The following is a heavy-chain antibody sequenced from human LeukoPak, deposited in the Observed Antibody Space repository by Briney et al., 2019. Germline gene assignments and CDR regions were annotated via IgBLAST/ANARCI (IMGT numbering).Heavy chain of an antibody. Sequence: GGSLRLSCAASGFTFSSYSMNWVRQAPGKGLEWVSSISSSSSYIYYADSVKGRFTISRDNAKNSLYLQMNSLRAEDTAVYYRARDPFYGDYDGNWFDPWGQGTLVTVSS. V-gene: IGHV3-21*01. J-gene: IGHJ5*02. CDR1: GFTFSSYS. CDR2: ISSSSSYI. D-gene: IGHD4-17*01. CDR3: ARDPFYGDYDGNWFDP.